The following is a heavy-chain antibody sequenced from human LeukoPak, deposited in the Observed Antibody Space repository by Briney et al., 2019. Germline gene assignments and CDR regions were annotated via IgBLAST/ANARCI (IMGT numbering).Heavy chain of an antibody. J-gene: IGHJ4*02. CDR3: AKGIAAAGSSYFDY. CDR1: GFTFSNYY. Sequence: PGGSLRLSCAASGFTFSNYYMSWIRQAPGKGLEWVSSICGSGGTIYYADSVKGRFTISRDNSRNSLYLQMNSLRAEDMAVYYCAKGIAAAGSSYFDYWGQGALVTVSS. V-gene: IGHV3-23*01. D-gene: IGHD6-13*01. CDR2: ICGSGGTI.